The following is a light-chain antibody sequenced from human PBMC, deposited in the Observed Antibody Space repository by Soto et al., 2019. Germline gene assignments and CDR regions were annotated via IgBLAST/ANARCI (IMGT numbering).Light chain of an antibody. V-gene: IGKV3-20*01. CDR3: LQNVISPFT. CDR2: GAS. Sequence: ESVLTQSPGTLSMSPGERATLSCRASQSVSSSYSAWYQQKPGQAPRLFIYGASSRATGIPDMFSGSGSGTDFTLTLSRLEPNFFALYYCLQNVISPFTFGPGTKVAIK. CDR1: QSVSSSY. J-gene: IGKJ3*01.